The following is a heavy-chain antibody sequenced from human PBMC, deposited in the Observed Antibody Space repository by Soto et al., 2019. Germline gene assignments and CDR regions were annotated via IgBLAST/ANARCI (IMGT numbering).Heavy chain of an antibody. CDR1: GYTFTSYY. Sequence: SVKVSCKASGYTFTSYYMHWVRQAPGQGLEWMGIINPSGGSTSYAQKFQGRVTVTRDTSTSTVYMELSSLRSEDTAVYYCARALPRSSGYSYGALDYWGQGTMVTVSS. D-gene: IGHD5-18*01. V-gene: IGHV1-46*01. CDR3: ARALPRSSGYSYGALDY. J-gene: IGHJ4*02. CDR2: INPSGGST.